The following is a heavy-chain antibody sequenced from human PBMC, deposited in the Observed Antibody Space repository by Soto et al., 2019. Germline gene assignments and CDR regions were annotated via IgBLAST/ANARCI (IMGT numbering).Heavy chain of an antibody. J-gene: IGHJ6*02. CDR1: GGSISSGGYY. CDR2: IYYSGST. Sequence: QVQLQESGPGLVKPSQTLSLTCTVSGGSISSGGYYWSWIRQHPGKGLEWIGYIYYSGSTYYNPSLTSRVTISVDRSKDQCSLKLSCVTAADTAVYYCARDRLSTVTTYYYYCGMDVWGQGTTVTVSS. D-gene: IGHD4-17*01. CDR3: ARDRLSTVTTYYYYCGMDV. V-gene: IGHV4-31*03.